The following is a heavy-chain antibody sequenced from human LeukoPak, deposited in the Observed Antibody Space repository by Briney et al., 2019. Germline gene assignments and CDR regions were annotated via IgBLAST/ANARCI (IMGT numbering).Heavy chain of an antibody. J-gene: IGHJ4*02. Sequence: GGSLRLSCAASGFTFNNAWMSWVRQAPGKGLEWVANIKQDGRDKYYVDSVKGRFTISRDNAKNSLSLQMNSLRAEDTAVYFCARDKSYGDSEDYWGQGTLVTVSS. D-gene: IGHD4-17*01. CDR2: IKQDGRDK. CDR1: GFTFNNAW. CDR3: ARDKSYGDSEDY. V-gene: IGHV3-7*05.